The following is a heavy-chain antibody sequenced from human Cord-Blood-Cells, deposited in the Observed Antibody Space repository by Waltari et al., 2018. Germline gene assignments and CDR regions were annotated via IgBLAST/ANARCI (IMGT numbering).Heavy chain of an antibody. V-gene: IGHV1-2*02. CDR1: GYTFTGYY. Sequence: QVQLVQSGAEVKKPGASVKVSCKASGYTFTGYYMHWGRQAPGQGLEWMGWINPNSGGTNYAQEFQGRVTMTRDTSISTAYMELSRLRSDDTAVYYCARGLTGSYYFDYWGQGTLVTVSS. D-gene: IGHD7-27*01. CDR3: ARGLTGSYYFDY. J-gene: IGHJ4*02. CDR2: INPNSGGT.